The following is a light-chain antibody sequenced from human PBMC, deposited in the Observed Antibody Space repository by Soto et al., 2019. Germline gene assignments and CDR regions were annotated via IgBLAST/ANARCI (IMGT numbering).Light chain of an antibody. CDR2: DNH. Sequence: SALTQPPSASGTPGQRVTFSCSGSSSNIGINTVNWYRQLPGTAPQLLISDNHRRPSGVPDRFSGSKSGTSASLAISGLQSEDEATYFCAAWDVSLKGFVFGTGTKVT. V-gene: IGLV1-44*01. CDR1: SSNIGINT. J-gene: IGLJ1*01. CDR3: AAWDVSLKGFV.